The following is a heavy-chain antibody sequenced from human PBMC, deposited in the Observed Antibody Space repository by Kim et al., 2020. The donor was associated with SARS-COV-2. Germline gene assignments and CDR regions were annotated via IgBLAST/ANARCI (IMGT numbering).Heavy chain of an antibody. J-gene: IGHJ6*02. CDR1: GFTFSHYA. V-gene: IGHV3-23*01. D-gene: IGHD1-26*01. Sequence: GGSLRLSCAASGFTFSHYAMNWVRQVPGKGLDWVSSVVGGGSSAYYADSVKGQFTISRDNSKNILYLQMNSLRADDTAIYYCAKVRAGAYGMDVWGQGTAVTVSS. CDR3: AKVRAGAYGMDV. CDR2: VVGGGSSA.